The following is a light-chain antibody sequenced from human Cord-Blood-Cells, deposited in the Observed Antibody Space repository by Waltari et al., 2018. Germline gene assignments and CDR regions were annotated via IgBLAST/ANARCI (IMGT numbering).Light chain of an antibody. J-gene: IGLJ3*02. Sequence: SALTQPPSASGSPGQSVTISCTGTSSAVGGYTYVSWYQQHPGKAPKRMIYEVSKRPSGVPDRCSGSKSGNTASLTVSGRQAEDEADYYCSSYAGSNKRVFGGGTKLTVL. CDR2: EVS. V-gene: IGLV2-8*01. CDR1: SSAVGGYTY. CDR3: SSYAGSNKRV.